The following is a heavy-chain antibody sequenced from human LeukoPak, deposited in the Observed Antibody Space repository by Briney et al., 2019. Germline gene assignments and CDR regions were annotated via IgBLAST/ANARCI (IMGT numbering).Heavy chain of an antibody. CDR3: ARHRTYDSSGYYYFDAFDI. CDR2: IYYSGRT. CDR1: GGSLSSSSYY. J-gene: IGHJ3*02. D-gene: IGHD3-22*01. Sequence: PSETLSLTCTVSGGSLSSSSYYWGWIRQPPGTGLEWIGSIYYSGRTYHNPSLKSRVTISVDTSKNQFSLMLSSLTAADTAVYYCARHRTYDSSGYYYFDAFDIWGQGTMVTVSS. V-gene: IGHV4-39*01.